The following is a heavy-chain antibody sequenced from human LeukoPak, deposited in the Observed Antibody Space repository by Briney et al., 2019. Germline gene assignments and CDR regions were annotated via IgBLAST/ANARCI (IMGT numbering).Heavy chain of an antibody. J-gene: IGHJ4*02. CDR3: ARDPLHYGILTGFSSRGVDY. V-gene: IGHV4-30-4*01. CDR2: IYYSGST. CDR1: GGSISSGDYY. Sequence: PSETLSLTCTVSGGSISSGDYYWSWIRQPPGKGLEWIGYIYYSGSTYYNPSLKSRVTISVDTSKNQFSLKLSSVTAADTAVYYCARDPLHYGILTGFSSRGVDYWGQGTLVTVSS. D-gene: IGHD3-9*01.